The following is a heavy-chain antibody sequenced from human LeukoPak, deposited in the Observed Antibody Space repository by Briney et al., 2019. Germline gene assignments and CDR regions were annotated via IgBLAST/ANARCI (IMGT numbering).Heavy chain of an antibody. CDR1: GYTFTSYG. D-gene: IGHD3-10*01. V-gene: IGHV1-69*13. Sequence: ASVKVSCKASGYTFTSYGISWVRQAPGQGLEWMGGIIPIFGTANYAQKFQGRVTITADESTSTAYMELSSLRSEDTAVYYCASSSLMNHKIYYYGSGSYYNREFGYWGQGTLVTVSS. J-gene: IGHJ4*02. CDR2: IIPIFGTA. CDR3: ASSSLMNHKIYYYGSGSYYNREFGY.